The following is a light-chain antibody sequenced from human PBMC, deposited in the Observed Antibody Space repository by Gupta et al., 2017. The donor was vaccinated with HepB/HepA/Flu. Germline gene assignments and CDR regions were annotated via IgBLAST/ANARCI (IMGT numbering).Light chain of an antibody. Sequence: QSALTQPASVSVSPGQPNTICCTGASSDVGGYNHGSWYQQHPGKAPKLMIYDVSNRPSGVSNRFSGSKSGNTASLAISGLQAEDESDYYCSSYTSSSTFYVVGTGTKVTVL. CDR1: SSDVGGYNH. CDR3: SSYTSSSTFYV. J-gene: IGLJ1*01. CDR2: DVS. V-gene: IGLV2-14*03.